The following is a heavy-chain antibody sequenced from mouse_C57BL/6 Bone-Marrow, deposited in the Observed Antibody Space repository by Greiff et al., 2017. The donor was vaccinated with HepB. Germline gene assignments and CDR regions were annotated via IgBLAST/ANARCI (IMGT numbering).Heavy chain of an antibody. CDR1: GFSLTSYG. V-gene: IGHV2-2*01. CDR2: IWSGGST. CDR3: ARNKHYYGSSYPPWYFDV. D-gene: IGHD1-1*01. Sequence: VKLQESGPGLVQPSQSLSITCTVSGFSLTSYGVHWVRQSPGKGLEWLGVIWSGGSTDYNAAFISRLSISKDNSKSQVFFKMNSLQADDTAIYYGARNKHYYGSSYPPWYFDVWGTGTTVTVSS. J-gene: IGHJ1*03.